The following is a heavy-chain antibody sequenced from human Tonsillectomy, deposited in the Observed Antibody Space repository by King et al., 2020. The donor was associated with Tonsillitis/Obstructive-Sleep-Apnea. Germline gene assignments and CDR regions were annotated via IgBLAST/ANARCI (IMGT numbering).Heavy chain of an antibody. CDR2: ISSSSSYT. V-gene: IGHV3-11*05. D-gene: IGHD2-2*01. Sequence: VQLVESGGGLVKPGGSLRLSCAASGFTFSDYYMSWIRQAPGTGLEWVSYISSSSSYTNYADSVKGRFTISRDNAKNSLYLQMNSLRAEDTAVDYCARAGDCSSTSCFRPFDFWGQGTLVTVSS. CDR3: ARAGDCSSTSCFRPFDF. J-gene: IGHJ4*02. CDR1: GFTFSDYY.